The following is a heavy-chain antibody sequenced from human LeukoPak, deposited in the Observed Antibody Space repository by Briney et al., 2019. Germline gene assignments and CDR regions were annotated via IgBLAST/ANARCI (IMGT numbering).Heavy chain of an antibody. V-gene: IGHV4-61*01. D-gene: IGHD3-10*01. Sequence: SETLSLTCTVSGDSISSGFYYWSWIRQPPGKGLEWIGYIYYGGSTNYNPSLKSRVTISVDTSKNQFSLKLSSVTAADTAVYYCARSYGSGSYSKPPDYWGQGTLVTVSS. CDR3: ARSYGSGSYSKPPDY. CDR1: GDSISSGFYY. J-gene: IGHJ4*02. CDR2: IYYGGST.